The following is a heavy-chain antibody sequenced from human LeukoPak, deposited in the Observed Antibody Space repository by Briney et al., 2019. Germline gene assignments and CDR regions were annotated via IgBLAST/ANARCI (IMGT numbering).Heavy chain of an antibody. J-gene: IGHJ5*02. CDR3: ARDTGSGNWFDP. Sequence: GESLRLSCAASGFTFNSYNMNWVRQAPGKGLEWVSSISSSSTYIYYADSVKGRFTISRDNAKNSLYLQMNSLRAEDTAVYYCARDTGSGNWFDPWGQGTLVTVSS. CDR2: ISSSSTYI. CDR1: GFTFNSYN. V-gene: IGHV3-21*01. D-gene: IGHD3-10*01.